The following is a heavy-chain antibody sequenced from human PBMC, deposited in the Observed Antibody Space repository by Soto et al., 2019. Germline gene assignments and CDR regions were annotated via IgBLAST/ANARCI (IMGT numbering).Heavy chain of an antibody. J-gene: IGHJ5*02. Sequence: SETLSLTCAVYGGSFSGYYWSWIRQPPGKGLEWIGEINHSGSTNYNPSLKSRVTISVDTSKNQFSLKLSSVTAADTAVYYCAREDFWSENWFDPWGQGTLVTVSS. CDR2: INHSGST. V-gene: IGHV4-34*01. D-gene: IGHD3-3*01. CDR1: GGSFSGYY. CDR3: AREDFWSENWFDP.